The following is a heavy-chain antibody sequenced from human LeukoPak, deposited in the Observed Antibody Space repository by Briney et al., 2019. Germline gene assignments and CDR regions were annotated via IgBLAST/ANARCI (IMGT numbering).Heavy chain of an antibody. CDR3: ARRALPPAYCGGDCFDAFDI. Sequence: GESLRISCKGSGYRFTSFWISWVRQMPGKGLEWMGRVDPSDSYTNYSTSFQGHVTISADKSISTAYLQWSSLKASDTAMYYCARRALPPAYCGGDCFDAFDIWGQGTMVTVSS. CDR2: VDPSDSYT. V-gene: IGHV5-10-1*01. J-gene: IGHJ3*02. CDR1: GYRFTSFW. D-gene: IGHD2-21*02.